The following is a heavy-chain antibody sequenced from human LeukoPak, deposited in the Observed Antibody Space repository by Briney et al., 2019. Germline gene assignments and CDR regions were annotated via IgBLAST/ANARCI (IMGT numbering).Heavy chain of an antibody. CDR1: GGSISSGSYY. D-gene: IGHD6-19*01. Sequence: PSETLSLTCTVSGGSISSGSYYWSWIRQPAGKGLEWIGRIYTSGSTNYNPSLKSRVTISVDTSKNQFSLKLSSVTAADTAVYYCARSGEWLDSDYWGQGTLVTVSS. CDR2: IYTSGST. CDR3: ARSGEWLDSDY. V-gene: IGHV4-61*02. J-gene: IGHJ4*02.